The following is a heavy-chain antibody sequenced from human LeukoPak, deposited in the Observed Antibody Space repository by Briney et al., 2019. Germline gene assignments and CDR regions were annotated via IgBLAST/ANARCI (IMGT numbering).Heavy chain of an antibody. CDR2: IHPSGGST. V-gene: IGHV1-46*01. D-gene: IGHD2-2*01. Sequence: ASVKVSCKASGYTFTSYYMHWVRQARGQGLDWMGIIHPSGGSTSYAQKFQGRVTMTRDTSTSTVYMELSSLRSEDTAVYYCARLVAPRRDYYMDVWGKGTTVTVSS. CDR1: GYTFTSYY. CDR3: ARLVAPRRDYYMDV. J-gene: IGHJ6*03.